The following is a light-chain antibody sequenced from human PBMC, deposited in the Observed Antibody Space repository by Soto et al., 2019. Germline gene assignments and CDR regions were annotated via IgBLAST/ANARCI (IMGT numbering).Light chain of an antibody. V-gene: IGLV4-69*01. Sequence: QLVLTQSPSASASLGASVKLTCTLSSGHSSYAIAWHQQQPEKGPRYLMKLNSDGSHSKGDGIPDRFSGSSSGAERYLTISSLQSEDEADYYCQTWGTGINVVCGGGTKVTVL. J-gene: IGLJ2*01. CDR2: LNSDGSH. CDR3: QTWGTGINVV. CDR1: SGHSSYA.